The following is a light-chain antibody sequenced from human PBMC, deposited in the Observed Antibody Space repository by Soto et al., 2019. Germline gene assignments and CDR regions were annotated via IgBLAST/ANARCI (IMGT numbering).Light chain of an antibody. J-gene: IGKJ2*01. CDR2: WAS. CDR1: QSVLYRSNNKNY. CDR3: QQFYSTPRT. Sequence: DIVMTQSPDSLAVSLGERATINCKTSQSVLYRSNNKNYLAWYQQKPGQPTKMIIYWASTRESGVPDRFIGSGSETDFTLTISSLQAEDVAVYYCQQFYSTPRTFGQGTKLEI. V-gene: IGKV4-1*01.